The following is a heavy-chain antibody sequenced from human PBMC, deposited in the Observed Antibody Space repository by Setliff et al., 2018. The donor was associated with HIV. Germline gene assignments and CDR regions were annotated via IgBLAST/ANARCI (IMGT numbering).Heavy chain of an antibody. J-gene: IGHJ6*03. Sequence: PSETLSLTCTVSSDPISSHYWSWIRQPPGEGLEWIGHISYSENTYYNPSLKSRFTISLDTSKKSFSLDLYSVTPEDSAVYYCARDGTRQMWGSDYFHNYYIDVWDTGTTVTVSS. V-gene: IGHV4-59*11. CDR1: SDPISSHY. D-gene: IGHD1-7*01. CDR3: ARDGTRQMWGSDYFHNYYIDV. CDR2: ISYSENT.